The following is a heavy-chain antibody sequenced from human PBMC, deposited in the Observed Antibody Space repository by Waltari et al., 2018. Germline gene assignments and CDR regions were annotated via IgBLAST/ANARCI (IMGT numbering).Heavy chain of an antibody. Sequence: QVHLVQSGAEVKKPGSSMQVSCKASGGTFASYSIDWVRQAAGQGLEWLGGIIPIFGTPQYAQKFQGRVTLTADASTTTAYLELSGLRSDDTAIYYCARRNLGFAFDVWGQGTLVIVSS. CDR3: ARRNLGFAFDV. V-gene: IGHV1-69*12. D-gene: IGHD1-26*01. CDR2: IIPIFGTP. CDR1: GGTFASYS. J-gene: IGHJ3*01.